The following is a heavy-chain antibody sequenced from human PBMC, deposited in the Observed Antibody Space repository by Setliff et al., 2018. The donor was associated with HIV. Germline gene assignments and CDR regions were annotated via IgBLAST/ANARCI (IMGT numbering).Heavy chain of an antibody. CDR1: NYSISSAYY. CDR3: ARLRREEQWLVRGWFDP. Sequence: SETLSLTCAVSNYSISSAYYWGWIRHPPGKGLEWIGSIYYSGSTYYNPSLKSRVTISVDTSKNQFSLKLSSVTAADTAVYYCARLRREEQWLVRGWFDPWGQGTLVTVSS. CDR2: IYYSGST. J-gene: IGHJ5*02. V-gene: IGHV4-38-2*01. D-gene: IGHD6-19*01.